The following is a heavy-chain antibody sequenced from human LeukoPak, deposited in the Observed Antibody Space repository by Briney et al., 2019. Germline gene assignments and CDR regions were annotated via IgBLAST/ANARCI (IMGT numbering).Heavy chain of an antibody. J-gene: IGHJ3*02. V-gene: IGHV1-2*02. CDR3: ARVGPRTFGGASAFDI. Sequence: ASVKVSCKASGYTFTGYYMHWVRQAPGQGLEWMGWINPNSGGTNYAQKFQGRVTMTRDTSISTAYMELSRLRSDDTAGYYCARVGPRTFGGASAFDIWGQGTMVTVSS. CDR2: INPNSGGT. D-gene: IGHD3-16*01. CDR1: GYTFTGYY.